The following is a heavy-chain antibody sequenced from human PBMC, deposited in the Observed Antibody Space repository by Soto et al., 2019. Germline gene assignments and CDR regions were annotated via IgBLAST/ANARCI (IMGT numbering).Heavy chain of an antibody. CDR3: ARSRLNTESPNWFDP. CDR2: IYYSGST. Sequence: SETLSLTCTVSGGSISSGGYYWSWIRQHPGKGLEWIGYIYYSGSTYYNPSLKSRVTISVDTSKNQFSLKLSSVTAADTAVYYCARSRLNTESPNWFDPWGQGTLVTVSS. V-gene: IGHV4-31*03. J-gene: IGHJ5*02. CDR1: GGSISSGGYY. D-gene: IGHD4-17*01.